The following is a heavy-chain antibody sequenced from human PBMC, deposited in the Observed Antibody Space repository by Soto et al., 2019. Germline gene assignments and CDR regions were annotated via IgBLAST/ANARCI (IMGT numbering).Heavy chain of an antibody. D-gene: IGHD3-22*01. CDR3: TYGPYYDGRWFDP. CDR1: GYTFSSYA. CDR2: IIPIFGTP. V-gene: IGHV1-69*13. Sequence: SVKVSCKASGYTFSSYAISCVRQAPGQVLEWMGGIIPIFGTPNYAQNFQDRVTITADESTNTGYMELSSLRSEDTAVYYCTYGPYYDGRWFDPWGQGTLVTVSS. J-gene: IGHJ5*02.